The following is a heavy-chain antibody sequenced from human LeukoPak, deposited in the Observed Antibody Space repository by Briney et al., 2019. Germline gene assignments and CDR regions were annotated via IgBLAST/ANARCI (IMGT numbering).Heavy chain of an antibody. CDR1: GGSFSGYY. D-gene: IGHD6-19*01. CDR3: ARVRESSGWIDAFDI. J-gene: IGHJ3*02. CDR2: INHSGST. V-gene: IGHV4-34*01. Sequence: SETLSLTCAVYGGSFSGYYWSWIRQPPGKGLEWIGEINHSGSTNYNPSLKSRVTISVDTSKNQFSLKLSSVTAADTAVYYCARVRESSGWIDAFDIWGQGTMVTVSS.